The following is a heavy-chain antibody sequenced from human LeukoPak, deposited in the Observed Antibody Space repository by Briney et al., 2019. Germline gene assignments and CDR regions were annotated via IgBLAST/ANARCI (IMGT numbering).Heavy chain of an antibody. J-gene: IGHJ4*02. CDR2: IKQDGSEK. D-gene: IGHD6-19*01. V-gene: IGHV3-7*01. CDR1: GFTFSSYW. CDR3: AREANGIAVAGNDY. Sequence: GGSLRLSCAASGFTFSSYWMSWVRQAPGKGLEWVANIKQDGSEKYYVDSVKGRFTISRDNAKNSLCLQMNSLRAEDTAVYYCAREANGIAVAGNDYWGQGTLVTVSS.